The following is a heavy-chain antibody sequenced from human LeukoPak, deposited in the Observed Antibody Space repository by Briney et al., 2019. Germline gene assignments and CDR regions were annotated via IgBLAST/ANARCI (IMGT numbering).Heavy chain of an antibody. D-gene: IGHD6-19*01. Sequence: PGGSLRLSCAASGFTFSGYAMHWVRQAPGKGLEWVAVISYGGSNDYYADSVKGRFTISRDNSKNTLYLQMNSLRAEDTAVYYCATNGPGIAVAGYVDYWGQGTLVTVSS. J-gene: IGHJ4*02. V-gene: IGHV3-30-3*01. CDR1: GFTFSGYA. CDR3: ATNGPGIAVAGYVDY. CDR2: ISYGGSND.